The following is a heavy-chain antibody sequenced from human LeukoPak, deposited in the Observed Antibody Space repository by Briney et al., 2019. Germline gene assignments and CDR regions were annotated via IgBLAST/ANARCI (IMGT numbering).Heavy chain of an antibody. D-gene: IGHD3-10*01. Sequence: SETLSLTCTVSGGSISSSSYYWGWIRQPPGKGLEWIGSIYYSGSTYYNPSLKSRVTISVDTSKNQFSLKLSSVTAADTAVYYCARTPTMITMVRGVMVWGQGTLVTVSS. CDR3: ARTPTMITMVRGVMV. CDR1: GGSISSSSYY. CDR2: IYYSGST. V-gene: IGHV4-39*07. J-gene: IGHJ4*02.